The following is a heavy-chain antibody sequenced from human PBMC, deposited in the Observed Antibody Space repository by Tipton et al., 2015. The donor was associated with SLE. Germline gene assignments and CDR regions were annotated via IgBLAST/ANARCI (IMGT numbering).Heavy chain of an antibody. Sequence: TLSLTCTVSGGSVSSSSSSYYWAWIRQSPGKGLEWIGSVYHSGSTDYNTSLKSRVTISIATPKNQFSLNLSSVTAADTAVYYCARLFDAYGYFDYWGQGTLVTVSS. CDR2: VYHSGST. V-gene: IGHV4-39*01. CDR3: ARLFDAYGYFDY. D-gene: IGHD4-17*01. J-gene: IGHJ4*02. CDR1: GGSVSSSSSSYY.